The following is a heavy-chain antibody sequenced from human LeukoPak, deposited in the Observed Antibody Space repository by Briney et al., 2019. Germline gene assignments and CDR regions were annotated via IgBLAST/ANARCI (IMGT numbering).Heavy chain of an antibody. V-gene: IGHV3-64*01. CDR3: ARVRRQQLVRDAFDI. J-gene: IGHJ3*02. D-gene: IGHD6-13*01. Sequence: HAGGSLRLSYAASGFTFSTYSMHWVRQAPGKGLEYVSAISSNGGATYYANSVKGRFTISRDNSKNTVYLQMGSLRAEDMAVYYCARVRRQQLVRDAFDIWGQGTMVTVSS. CDR2: ISSNGGAT. CDR1: GFTFSTYS.